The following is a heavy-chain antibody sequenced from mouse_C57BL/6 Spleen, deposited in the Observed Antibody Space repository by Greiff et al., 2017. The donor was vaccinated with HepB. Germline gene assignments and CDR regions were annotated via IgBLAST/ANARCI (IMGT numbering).Heavy chain of an antibody. Sequence: VQLQQSGAELVKPGASVKISCKASGYAFSSYWMNWVKQRPGKGLEWIGQIYPGDGDTNYNGKFKGKATLTADKSSSTAYMQLSSLTSEDSAVYYCAGGGGYDGRGYFDYWGQGTTLTVSS. D-gene: IGHD2-2*01. CDR3: AGGGGYDGRGYFDY. CDR2: IYPGDGDT. CDR1: GYAFSSYW. J-gene: IGHJ2*01. V-gene: IGHV1-80*01.